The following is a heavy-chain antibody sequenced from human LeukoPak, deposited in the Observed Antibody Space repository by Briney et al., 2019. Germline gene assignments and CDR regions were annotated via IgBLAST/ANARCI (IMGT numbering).Heavy chain of an antibody. CDR2: IYDSGST. D-gene: IGHD3-22*01. CDR3: ASLTTADAFDI. CDR1: GGSISIYY. J-gene: IGHJ3*02. V-gene: IGHV4-59*01. Sequence: SETLSLTCTVSGGSISIYYWSWIRQPLGQGLEWIGYIYDSGSTNYNTSLKSRVTISVDTSKNQFSLKVSSVTAADRAVYYCASLTTADAFDIWGQGTMVTVSS.